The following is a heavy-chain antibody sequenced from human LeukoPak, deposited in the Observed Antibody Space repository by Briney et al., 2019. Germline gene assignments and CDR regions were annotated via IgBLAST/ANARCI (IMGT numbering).Heavy chain of an antibody. CDR1: GFTFSSYS. CDR2: ISSSSSYI. V-gene: IGHV3-21*01. D-gene: IGHD6-19*01. CDR3: ARDRGGWDGLDYYYGMDV. Sequence: GGSLRLSCAASGFTFSSYSMNWVRQAPGKGLEWVSSISSSSSYIYYADSVKGRFTISRDNAKNSPYLQMNSLRAEDTAVYYCARDRGGWDGLDYYYGMDVWGKGTTVTVSS. J-gene: IGHJ6*04.